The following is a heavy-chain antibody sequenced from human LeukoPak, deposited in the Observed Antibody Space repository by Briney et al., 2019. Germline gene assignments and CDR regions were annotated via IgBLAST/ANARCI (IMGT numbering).Heavy chain of an antibody. CDR2: IKQDGSEK. J-gene: IGHJ4*02. Sequence: GGSLRLSCAASGFTFSSYWMSWVRQAPGRGLEWVANIKQDGSEKYYGDSVKGRFTISRDNAKNSLYLQMNSLRAEDTAVYYCARGDTAMVLYYFDYWGQGTLVTVSS. D-gene: IGHD5-18*01. CDR1: GFTFSSYW. V-gene: IGHV3-7*01. CDR3: ARGDTAMVLYYFDY.